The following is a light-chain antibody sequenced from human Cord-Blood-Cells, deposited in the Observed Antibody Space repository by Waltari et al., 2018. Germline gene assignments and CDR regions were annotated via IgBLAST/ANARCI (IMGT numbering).Light chain of an antibody. CDR1: SSDVGSYNL. CDR2: EGS. V-gene: IGLV2-23*01. CDR3: CSYAGSSTYG. J-gene: IGLJ1*01. Sequence: QSALTQPASVSGSPGQSITISCTGTSSDVGSYNLVSWYQQHPGKAPNLMIYEGSKRHSGVSNLCSGRKSCNTASLTISGLQAEDEADYYCCSYAGSSTYGFGTGTKVTVL.